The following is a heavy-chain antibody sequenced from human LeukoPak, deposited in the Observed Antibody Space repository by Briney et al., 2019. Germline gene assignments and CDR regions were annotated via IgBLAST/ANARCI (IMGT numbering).Heavy chain of an antibody. J-gene: IGHJ4*02. CDR1: GFTFSSYA. CDR3: VKHGEAYGESKTDS. D-gene: IGHD4-17*01. Sequence: PGGSLRLSCAASGFTFSSYAMSWVRQAPGKGLEWVSVISGSGGSTYYADSVKGRFTISRDNSKNILYLQMNTLRAEDTAVFYCVKHGEAYGESKTDSWGQGTLVTVSS. CDR2: ISGSGGST. V-gene: IGHV3-23*01.